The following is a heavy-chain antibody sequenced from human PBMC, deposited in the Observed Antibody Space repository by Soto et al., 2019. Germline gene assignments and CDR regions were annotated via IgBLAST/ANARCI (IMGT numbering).Heavy chain of an antibody. CDR2: IFDSGTT. J-gene: IGHJ4*02. Sequence: QVQLEQSGPGLVKPSQTLSLTCKISGGSISSVNHYWSWIRQSPGEGLEWIGYIFDSGTTHYNPYPKCRVTISGDTSQSQFSLTIHSVTAADTAVYYCAREVSWIGGFDYWGQETLVTVSS. V-gene: IGHV4-31*02. CDR1: GGSISSVNHY. CDR3: AREVSWIGGFDY. D-gene: IGHD2-15*01.